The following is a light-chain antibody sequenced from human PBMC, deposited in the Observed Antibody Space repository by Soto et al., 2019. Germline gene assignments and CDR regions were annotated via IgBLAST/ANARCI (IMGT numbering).Light chain of an antibody. CDR1: QTINSSY. Sequence: EIVLTQSPGTLSLSPGERATLPCRASQTINSSYLTWYQQKPGQAPRLLIYSASSRATDIPDRFSGSGSGTDFTLTISRLEPEDFAVYYCQLYGVSPPKYTFGRGTKLEI. CDR2: SAS. V-gene: IGKV3-20*01. J-gene: IGKJ2*01. CDR3: QLYGVSPPKYT.